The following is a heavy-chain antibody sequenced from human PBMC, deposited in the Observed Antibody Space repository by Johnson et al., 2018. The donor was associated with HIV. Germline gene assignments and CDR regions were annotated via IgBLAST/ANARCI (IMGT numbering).Heavy chain of an antibody. V-gene: IGHV3-30-3*01. J-gene: IGHJ3*02. D-gene: IGHD6-19*01. CDR3: VRGWHTSGRCDVFDI. Sequence: VQLVESGGGVVQPGTSLRLSCAPSGFTFSTSVMHWVRRAPGKGLEWVSGISVDGYIKSYADSVKGRFTIYRDNSDNFIYLYMNRLRTDDTAVYYCVRGWHTSGRCDVFDIWGQGTTVIVSS. CDR2: ISVDGYIK. CDR1: GFTFSTSV.